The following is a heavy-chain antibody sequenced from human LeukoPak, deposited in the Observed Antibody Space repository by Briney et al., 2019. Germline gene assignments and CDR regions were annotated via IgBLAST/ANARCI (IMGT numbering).Heavy chain of an antibody. CDR2: IYYSGST. CDR1: AGSISSYY. J-gene: IGHJ4*02. Sequence: PSETLSLTCSVSAGSISSYYWSWIRQPPGKGLEWIGRIYYSGSTKYNPSLKSRVTISEDTSRNQFSLKLTSVTAADTAVYYCARDKGSYSSFDSWGQGTLVTVSS. V-gene: IGHV4-59*12. CDR3: ARDKGSYSSFDS. D-gene: IGHD3-10*01.